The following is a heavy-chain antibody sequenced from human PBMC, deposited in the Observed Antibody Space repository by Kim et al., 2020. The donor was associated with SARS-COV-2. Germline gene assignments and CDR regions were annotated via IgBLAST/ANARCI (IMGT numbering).Heavy chain of an antibody. Sequence: AQKFQGRVTMTRNTSISTAYMELSSLRSEDTAVYYCAITSGWYYYYGMDVWGQGTTVTVSS. CDR3: AITSGWYYYYGMDV. D-gene: IGHD6-19*01. J-gene: IGHJ6*02. V-gene: IGHV1-8*01.